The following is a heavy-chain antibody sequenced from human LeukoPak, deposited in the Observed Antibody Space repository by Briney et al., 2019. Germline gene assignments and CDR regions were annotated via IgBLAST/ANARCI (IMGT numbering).Heavy chain of an antibody. D-gene: IGHD3-22*01. CDR2: INHSGST. V-gene: IGHV4-34*01. J-gene: IGHJ6*03. Sequence: SSETLSLTCAVYGGSFSDYNWSWFRQPPGKGLEWIGEINHSGSTNYNPSLKSRVTISVDTSKNQFSLKLSSVTAADTAVYYCARSYYYDSSGYYARYYYYYYMDVWGKGTTVTISS. CDR3: ARSYYYDSSGYYARYYYYYYMDV. CDR1: GGSFSDYN.